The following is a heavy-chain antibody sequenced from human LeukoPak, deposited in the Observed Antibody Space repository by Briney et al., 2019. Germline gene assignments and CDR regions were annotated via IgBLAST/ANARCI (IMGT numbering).Heavy chain of an antibody. D-gene: IGHD1-7*01. J-gene: IGHJ4*02. CDR3: ASTPYNWNYTPHFDY. CDR1: GGSISSGGYS. V-gene: IGHV4-30-2*01. Sequence: SQTLSLTCAVSGGSISSGGYSWSWIRQPPGKGLEWIGYICHSGSTYYNPSLKSRVTISVDRSKNQFSLKLSSVTAADTAVYYCASTPYNWNYTPHFDYWGQGTLVTVSS. CDR2: ICHSGST.